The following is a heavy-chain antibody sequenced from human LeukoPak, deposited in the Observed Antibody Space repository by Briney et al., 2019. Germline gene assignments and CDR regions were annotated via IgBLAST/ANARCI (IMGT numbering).Heavy chain of an antibody. CDR1: GFSFSSYA. Sequence: PGGSLRLSCAASGFSFSSYAMSWVRQAPGKGLEWVSAISGSGGSTYYADSVKGRFTISRDNSKNTLYLQMNSLRAEDTAVYYCAKASTLTGYPTNFDYWGQGTLVTVSS. V-gene: IGHV3-23*01. D-gene: IGHD3-9*01. CDR3: AKASTLTGYPTNFDY. J-gene: IGHJ4*02. CDR2: ISGSGGST.